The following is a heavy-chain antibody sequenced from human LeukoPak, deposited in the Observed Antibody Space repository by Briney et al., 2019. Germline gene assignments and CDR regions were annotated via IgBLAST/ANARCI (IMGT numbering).Heavy chain of an antibody. V-gene: IGHV4-34*01. D-gene: IGHD3-10*01. Sequence: SETLSLTCAVYGGSFSGYYWSWIRQPPGKGLEWIGEINHSGSTNYNPSLKSRVTISVDTSKNQFSLKLSSVTAADTAVYYCARGLGLLWFGDKSAWFDPWGQGTLVTVSS. CDR2: INHSGST. CDR1: GGSFSGYY. CDR3: ARGLGLLWFGDKSAWFDP. J-gene: IGHJ5*02.